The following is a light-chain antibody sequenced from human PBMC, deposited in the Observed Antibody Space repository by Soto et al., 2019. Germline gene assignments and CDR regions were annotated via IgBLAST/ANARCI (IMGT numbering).Light chain of an antibody. V-gene: IGLV1-44*01. CDR1: SSNIGRNT. Sequence: QSVLTQPPSASATPGQRVTISCSGSSSNIGRNTVNWYQQLPGTAPRLLIYSNNVRPSGVPDRFSGSISGTSASLAISVRQSEDAADYYCAAWDDSLDGRVVFGGGTKLT. CDR3: AAWDDSLDGRVV. CDR2: SNN. J-gene: IGLJ2*01.